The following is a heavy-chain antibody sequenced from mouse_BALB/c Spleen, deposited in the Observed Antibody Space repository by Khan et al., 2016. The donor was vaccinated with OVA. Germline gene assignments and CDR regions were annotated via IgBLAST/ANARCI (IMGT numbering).Heavy chain of an antibody. CDR3: TSASRIEY. CDR2: ISYSGSN. V-gene: IGHV3-2*02. CDR1: GYSITSCYV. J-gene: IGHJ2*01. D-gene: IGHD3-3*01. Sequence: VQLKQSGPGLVKPSQSLSLTCTVTGYSITSCYVSNWLRQFPGNKLELTGYISYSGSNNYNPSLKSRISTTRDTSKNQFFLQLNSVTTEDTATFYGTSASRIEYWGQGTTLTVSS.